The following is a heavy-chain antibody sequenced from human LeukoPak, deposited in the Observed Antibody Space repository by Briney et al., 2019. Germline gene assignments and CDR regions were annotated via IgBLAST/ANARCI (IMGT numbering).Heavy chain of an antibody. Sequence: PGGSLRLTCAASGFTFSASWMTWVRQAPGKGLEWVANIKQDGTEQYTADSLKGRFTISRDNAKRLLFLQMNSLRVEDTAVYYCARVGPPYYYYYMDVWGNATTVTVSS. CDR2: IKQDGTEQ. V-gene: IGHV3-7*01. CDR3: ARVGPPYYYYYMDV. CDR1: GFTFSASW. J-gene: IGHJ6*03.